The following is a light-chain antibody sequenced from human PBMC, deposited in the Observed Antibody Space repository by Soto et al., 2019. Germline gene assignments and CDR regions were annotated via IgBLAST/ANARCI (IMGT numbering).Light chain of an antibody. CDR2: DVS. J-gene: IGKJ4*01. CDR3: QYQGS. CDR1: QSVSSY. V-gene: IGKV3-11*01. Sequence: EIVLTQSPATLSLSPGERATLSCRASQSVSSYLAWYQQKPGQAPILLIYDVSERASDIPDRFSGSGSGTDFTLTINRLVPEDVAVYYCQYQGSFGGGTKVEIE.